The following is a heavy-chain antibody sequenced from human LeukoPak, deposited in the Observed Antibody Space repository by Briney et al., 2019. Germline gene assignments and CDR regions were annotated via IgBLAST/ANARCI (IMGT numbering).Heavy chain of an antibody. J-gene: IGHJ4*02. Sequence: ASVKVSCKASGYTFTGYYMHWVRQAPGQGLEWMGWINPNSGGTNYAQKFQGRVTMTRDTSISTAYMELSRLRSDDTAVYYCARTPLIVIASRRVFDYWGQGTLVTVSS. CDR2: INPNSGGT. D-gene: IGHD2/OR15-2a*01. CDR1: GYTFTGYY. V-gene: IGHV1-2*02. CDR3: ARTPLIVIASRRVFDY.